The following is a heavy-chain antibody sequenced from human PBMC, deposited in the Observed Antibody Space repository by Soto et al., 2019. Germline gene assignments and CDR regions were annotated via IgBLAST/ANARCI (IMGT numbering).Heavy chain of an antibody. CDR1: GYSISSGNY. D-gene: IGHD2-2*01. CDR2: LYHIGST. CDR3: RSSTSCYDESCVDV. Sequence: PSETLSLTCAVSGYSISSGNYWAWIRQPPGRGLEWIGSLYHIGSTHYNTSLKSRVTISVDTSNNHFSLELSSVTAADTAIYYCRSSTSCYDESCVDVWGQGTMVTVSS. V-gene: IGHV4-38-2*01. J-gene: IGHJ6*02.